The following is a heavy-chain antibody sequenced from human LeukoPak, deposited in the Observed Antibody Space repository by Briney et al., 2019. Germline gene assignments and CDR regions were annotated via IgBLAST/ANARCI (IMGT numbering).Heavy chain of an antibody. D-gene: IGHD6-19*01. Sequence: SQTLSLTCAISGDSVSSNSAAWNWIRQSPSRGLEWLGRTYYRSKWYNDYAVSVKSRITINPDTSKNQFSLQLNSVTPEDTAVYYCARAEYSSGWYSLYYFDYWGQGTLVTVSS. CDR1: GDSVSSNSAA. V-gene: IGHV6-1*01. J-gene: IGHJ4*02. CDR3: ARAEYSSGWYSLYYFDY. CDR2: TYYRSKWYN.